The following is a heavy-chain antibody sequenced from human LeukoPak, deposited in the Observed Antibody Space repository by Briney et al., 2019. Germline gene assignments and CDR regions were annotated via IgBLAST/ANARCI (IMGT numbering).Heavy chain of an antibody. D-gene: IGHD7-27*01. Sequence: GGSLTLTCTASGFTVSSNYMSWLRQPPGKGLEWVAFIYSGGSTYYNASLKGRFTISVDNSKNQLSLNVHTLSPEDTALYYFAKGGPMTPLGFYDNMVVWGKETTVSV. V-gene: IGHV3-53*01. J-gene: IGHJ6*03. CDR3: AKGGPMTPLGFYDNMVV. CDR1: GFTVSSNY. CDR2: IYSGGST.